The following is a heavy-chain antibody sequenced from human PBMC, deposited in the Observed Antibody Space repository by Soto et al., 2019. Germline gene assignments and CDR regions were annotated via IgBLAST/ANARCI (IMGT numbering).Heavy chain of an antibody. CDR2: IYSGGST. J-gene: IGHJ4*02. D-gene: IGHD7-27*01. CDR1: EFSVSNNY. V-gene: IGHV3-53*02. Sequence: EVQLVETGGGLIQPGGSLRLSCAASEFSVSNNYMSWVRQAPGKGLEWVSVIYSGGSTYYADSVKGRFTISRDNSKNTLYLQMNSLRAEDTAVYYCARDGWGRGRFDYWGQGTLVTVSS. CDR3: ARDGWGRGRFDY.